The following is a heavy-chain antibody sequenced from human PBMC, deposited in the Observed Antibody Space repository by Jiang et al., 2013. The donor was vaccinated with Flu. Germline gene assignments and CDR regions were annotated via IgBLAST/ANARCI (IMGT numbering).Heavy chain of an antibody. D-gene: IGHD6-19*01. V-gene: IGHV3-53*04. J-gene: IGHJ4*02. Sequence: RQGSREGAGVGLSIYSGGSTYYADSVKGRFTISRHNSKNTLYLQMNSLRAEDTAVYYCARGAAVAGFDYWGQGTLVTVSS. CDR2: YSGGST. CDR3: ARGAAVAGFDY.